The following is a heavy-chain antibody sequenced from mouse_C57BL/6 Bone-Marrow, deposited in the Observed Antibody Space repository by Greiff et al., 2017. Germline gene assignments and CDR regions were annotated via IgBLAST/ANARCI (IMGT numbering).Heavy chain of an antibody. J-gene: IGHJ3*01. CDR2: ISRGGSYT. Sequence: EVQLVESGGDLVKPGGSLKLSCAASGFTFSSYGMSWVRQTPAKRLEWVATISRGGSYTSYPDNVKGRFTISRDKANNTLYMQISSLKSEDTAMYYCASHHAGFAYWGQGTLVTVSA. CDR3: ASHHAGFAY. V-gene: IGHV5-6*01. CDR1: GFTFSSYG.